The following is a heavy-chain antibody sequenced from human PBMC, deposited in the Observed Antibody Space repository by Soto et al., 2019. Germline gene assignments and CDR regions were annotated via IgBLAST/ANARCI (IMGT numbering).Heavy chain of an antibody. CDR2: IIPRFGTA. V-gene: IGHV1-69*01. Sequence: QVQLXXSXAXXKKPGSSVKVSCKASGGTFSSYAISWVRXAPGQGLEWXGGIIPRFGTANYAQKFQGRVTITADESTSTAYMELSSLRSEDTAMYYCAKVKYDSSGYYRNFDYWGQGTLVTVSS. D-gene: IGHD3-22*01. CDR1: GGTFSSYA. CDR3: AKVKYDSSGYYRNFDY. J-gene: IGHJ4*02.